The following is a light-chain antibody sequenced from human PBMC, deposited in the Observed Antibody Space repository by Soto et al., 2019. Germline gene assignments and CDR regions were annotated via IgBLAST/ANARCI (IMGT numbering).Light chain of an antibody. V-gene: IGKV1-5*01. CDR2: DAS. Sequence: IQMTQSPSTLSASLVDRVTITFRASHNIERWMAWYQQKPGKAPSLLIFDASTLHSGVPSRFSGSGSGTEFTLTISSLQPDDFATYYCQQFANSWTFGQGTKVDIK. CDR3: QQFANSWT. CDR1: HNIERW. J-gene: IGKJ1*01.